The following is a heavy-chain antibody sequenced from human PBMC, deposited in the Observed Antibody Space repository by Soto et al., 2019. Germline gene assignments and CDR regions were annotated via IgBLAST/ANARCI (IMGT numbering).Heavy chain of an antibody. Sequence: GGSLRLSCAASGFTFSSYAMSWVRQAPGKGLEWVSAISGSGGSTYYADSVKGRFTISRDNSKNTLYLQMNSLRAEDTAVYYCAKSSITIFGVVSSVLDYWGQGTLVTVSS. CDR3: AKSSITIFGVVSSVLDY. CDR2: ISGSGGST. J-gene: IGHJ4*02. CDR1: GFTFSSYA. V-gene: IGHV3-23*01. D-gene: IGHD3-3*01.